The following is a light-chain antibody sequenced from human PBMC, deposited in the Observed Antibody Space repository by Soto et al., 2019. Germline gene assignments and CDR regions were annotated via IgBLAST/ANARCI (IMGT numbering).Light chain of an antibody. CDR1: QSVSSY. CDR2: DAS. V-gene: IGKV3-11*01. Sequence: EIVLTQSPATLSLSPGERATLSCRASQSVSSYLAWYQQRPGQAPGLLIYDASNRASGIPARFSGRGSGTDFTLTINSLEPEDFAVYYCQQDYNLPFTFGQGTRLEI. CDR3: QQDYNLPFT. J-gene: IGKJ5*01.